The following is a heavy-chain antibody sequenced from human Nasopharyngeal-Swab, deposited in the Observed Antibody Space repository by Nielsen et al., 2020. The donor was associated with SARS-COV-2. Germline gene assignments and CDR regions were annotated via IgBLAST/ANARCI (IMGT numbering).Heavy chain of an antibody. J-gene: IGHJ4*02. Sequence: GESLKISCAASGFTFSDYYMSWIRQAPGKGLEWVSYISSSGSTIYYADSVKGRFTISRDNAKNSLYLQMNSLRAEDTAVYYCARSTYCSSTSCYALRARYFDYWGQGILVTVSS. CDR2: ISSSGSTI. CDR1: GFTFSDYY. D-gene: IGHD2-2*01. CDR3: ARSTYCSSTSCYALRARYFDY. V-gene: IGHV3-11*01.